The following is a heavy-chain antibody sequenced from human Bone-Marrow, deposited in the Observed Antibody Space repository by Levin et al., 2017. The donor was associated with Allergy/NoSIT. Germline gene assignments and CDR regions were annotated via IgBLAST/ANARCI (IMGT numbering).Heavy chain of an antibody. CDR1: GFTFSSYA. D-gene: IGHD6-19*01. V-gene: IGHV3-23*01. CDR3: AKEGLAVAGYYFDS. Sequence: GESLKISCAASGFTFSSYAMSWVRQAPGKGLEWVSSISGSGTITHYAESVKSRFTISRDISKNMLHLQMNSLRAEDTAIYFCAKEGLAVAGYYFDSWGQGTLVTVSS. J-gene: IGHJ4*02. CDR2: ISGSGTIT.